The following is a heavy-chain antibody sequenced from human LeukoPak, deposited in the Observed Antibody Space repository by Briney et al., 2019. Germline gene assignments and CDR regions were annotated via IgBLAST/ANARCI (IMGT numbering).Heavy chain of an antibody. V-gene: IGHV4-30-2*01. CDR1: GGSISSDGYS. CDR3: ARSVYCSGGNCYFDY. CDR2: IFHSGST. Sequence: SQTLSLTCAVSGGSISSDGYSWSWIRQPPGKGLEWIGYIFHSGSTFYNPSLQSRVTISVDRSNNQFSLKLSSVTAADTAVYFCARSVYCSGGNCYFDYWGQGTLATVSS. J-gene: IGHJ4*02. D-gene: IGHD2-15*01.